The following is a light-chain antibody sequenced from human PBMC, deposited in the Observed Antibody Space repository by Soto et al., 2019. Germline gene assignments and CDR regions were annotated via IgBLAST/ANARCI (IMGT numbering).Light chain of an antibody. V-gene: IGKV3-20*01. CDR1: QSVSSSY. CDR3: QQYGSSPKT. Sequence: EMVLTQSPGTLSLSPGERATLSCRASQSVSSSYLAWYQQKPGQAPRLLIYGATSRATGIPDRFSGSGSGTDFTLTISRLEPEDFAVYYFQQYGSSPKTFGQGTKVDIK. J-gene: IGKJ1*01. CDR2: GAT.